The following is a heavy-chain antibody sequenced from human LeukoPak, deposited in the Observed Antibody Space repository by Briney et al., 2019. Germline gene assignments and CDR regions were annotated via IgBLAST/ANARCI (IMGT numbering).Heavy chain of an antibody. Sequence: ASVKVSCKASGYSFTRYFIHWVRQAPGQGXEWMGIIIPSDGSTSYAQKFQGRVTMTRDTSTSTVYMELSSLRSEDTAVYYCARGKVVTMVRGVIITYFDYWGQGTLVTVSS. CDR1: GYSFTRYF. J-gene: IGHJ4*02. CDR3: ARGKVVTMVRGVIITYFDY. D-gene: IGHD3-10*01. CDR2: IIPSDGST. V-gene: IGHV1-46*01.